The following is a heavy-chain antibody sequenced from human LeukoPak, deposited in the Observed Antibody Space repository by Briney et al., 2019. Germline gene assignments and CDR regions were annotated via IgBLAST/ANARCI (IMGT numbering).Heavy chain of an antibody. Sequence: GGSLRLSCAAPGFTFSSYNMNWVRQAPGKGLEWVSSISRTSSYIYYADSVKGRFTISRDNAQNSLYLQMNSLRVEDTAVYYCARVLETDCSGGSCYSGLDYWGQGTLVTVSS. V-gene: IGHV3-21*01. CDR3: ARVLETDCSGGSCYSGLDY. D-gene: IGHD2-15*01. J-gene: IGHJ4*02. CDR2: ISRTSSYI. CDR1: GFTFSSYN.